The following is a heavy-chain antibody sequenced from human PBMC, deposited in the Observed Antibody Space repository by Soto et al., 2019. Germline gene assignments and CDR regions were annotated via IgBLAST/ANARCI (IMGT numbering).Heavy chain of an antibody. CDR1: GFTFSSYS. CDR3: AIDAQDYYDRIRAPGE. D-gene: IGHD3-22*01. V-gene: IGHV3-21*01. Sequence: GVSLELSCAASGFTFSSYSMNWVRQAPGKGLEWVSSISSSSSYIYYADSVKGRFNISRDNAKNSLYLQMNSLRAEDTAVYYCAIDAQDYYDRIRAPGERGQGTLVT. CDR2: ISSSSSYI. J-gene: IGHJ4*02.